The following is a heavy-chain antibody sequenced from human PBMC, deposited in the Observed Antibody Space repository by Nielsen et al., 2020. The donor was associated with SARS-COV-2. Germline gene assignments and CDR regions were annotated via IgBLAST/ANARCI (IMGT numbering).Heavy chain of an antibody. V-gene: IGHV3-23*01. CDR1: GFTFSSYV. D-gene: IGHD2-2*02. J-gene: IGHJ4*02. CDR2: ISGSTSNT. CDR3: AKGRSYCSSTSCYKYYFDY. Sequence: GESLKISCAASGFTFSSYVMSWVRQAPGKGLEWVSAISGSTSNTYYADSVKGRFTISRDNSKNTLYLQMNSLRAEDTAVYYCAKGRSYCSSTSCYKYYFDYWGQGTLVTVSS.